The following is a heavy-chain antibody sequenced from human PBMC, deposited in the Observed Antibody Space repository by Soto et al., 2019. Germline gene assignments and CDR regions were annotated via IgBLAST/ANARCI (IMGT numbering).Heavy chain of an antibody. CDR2: INPSSGNT. D-gene: IGHD5-12*01. V-gene: IGHV1-2*02. CDR3: AADSTLSGYDYGD. Sequence: ASVKVSCKASGYTFTGYYMHWVRQAPGQGLEWIGWINPSSGNTNYAQKFQERVTMTRDMSTSTAYMELSSLRSEDTAVYYCAADSTLSGYDYGDWGQGTLVTVSS. J-gene: IGHJ4*02. CDR1: GYTFTGYY.